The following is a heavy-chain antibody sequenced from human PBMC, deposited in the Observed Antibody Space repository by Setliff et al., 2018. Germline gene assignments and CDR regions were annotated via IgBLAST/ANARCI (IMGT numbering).Heavy chain of an antibody. CDR2: IYTSGST. CDR3: ARDPWQWLTTFTSAEYFQH. CDR1: GGSISSSSYY. V-gene: IGHV4-61*09. Sequence: SETLSLTCTVSGGSISSSSYYWGWIRQPAGKGLEWIGHIYTSGSTNYNPSLKSRVTISVDTSKNQFSLKLSSVTAADTAVYYCARDPWQWLTTFTSAEYFQHWGQGTLVTVSS. J-gene: IGHJ1*01. D-gene: IGHD6-19*01.